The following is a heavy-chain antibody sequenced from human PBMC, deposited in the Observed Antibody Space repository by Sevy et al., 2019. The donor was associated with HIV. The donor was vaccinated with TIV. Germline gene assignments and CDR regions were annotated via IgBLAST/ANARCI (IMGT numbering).Heavy chain of an antibody. CDR1: GFTVSSNY. Sequence: GGSLRLSCAASGFTVSSNYMSWVRQAPGKGLEWVSVIYSGGSTYYADSVKGRFTISRDNSKNTLYLQMNSLRAEDTAVYSGGGVKGTGPYWFAPWGQGTLVTVSS. J-gene: IGHJ5*02. D-gene: IGHD3-16*01. V-gene: IGHV3-53*01. CDR2: IYSGGST. CDR3: GGVKGTGPYWFAP.